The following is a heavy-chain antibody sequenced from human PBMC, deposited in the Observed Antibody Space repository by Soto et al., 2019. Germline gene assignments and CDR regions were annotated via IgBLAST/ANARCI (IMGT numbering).Heavy chain of an antibody. CDR2: ISVNNGYT. CDR3: ARGYYYYGMDV. Sequence: ASVKVSCKASGYTFGSHGITWVRQAPGQGLEWMGWISVNNGYTDYAEKFQGRVTMTADKSTSTAFMELRTLKSDDTAVYYCARGYYYYGMDVWGQGTTVTVSS. V-gene: IGHV1-18*01. CDR1: GYTFGSHG. J-gene: IGHJ6*02.